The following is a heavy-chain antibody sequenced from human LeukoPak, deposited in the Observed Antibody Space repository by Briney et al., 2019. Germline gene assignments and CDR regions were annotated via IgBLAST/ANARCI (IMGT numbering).Heavy chain of an antibody. J-gene: IGHJ4*02. CDR2: INHSGST. CDR3: ARGLYCSGGSCYREAYFDY. Sequence: SETLSLTCAVYGGSFSGYYWSWIRQPPGKGLEWIGEINHSGSTNYNPSLKSRVTISVDTSKKQFSLKLSSVTAADTAVYYCARGLYCSGGSCYREAYFDYWGQGTLVTVSS. CDR1: GGSFSGYY. D-gene: IGHD2-15*01. V-gene: IGHV4-34*01.